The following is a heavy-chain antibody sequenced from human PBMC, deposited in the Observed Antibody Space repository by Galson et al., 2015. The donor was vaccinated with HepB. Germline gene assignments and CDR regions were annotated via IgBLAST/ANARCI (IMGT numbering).Heavy chain of an antibody. V-gene: IGHV4-34*01. Sequence: LSLTCAVYGGSFSGYYWSWIRQPPGKGREWIGEINHSGSTNYNPSLKSRVTISVDTSKNQISLKLSSVTAADTAVYYCARRWQGCSSTSCYAKDNRRGYSFDYWGQGTLVTVSS. CDR3: ARRWQGCSSTSCYAKDNRRGYSFDY. J-gene: IGHJ4*02. CDR2: INHSGST. D-gene: IGHD2-2*01. CDR1: GGSFSGYY.